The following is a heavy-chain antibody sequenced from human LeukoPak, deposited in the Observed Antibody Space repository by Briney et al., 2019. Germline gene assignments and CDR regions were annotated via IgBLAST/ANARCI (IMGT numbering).Heavy chain of an antibody. V-gene: IGHV3-23*01. J-gene: IGHJ3*02. CDR2: ISGSGGST. Sequence: PGGSLRLSCAASGFTFSSYGMSWVRQAPGKGLEWVSAISGSGGSTYYADSVKGRFTISRDNSKNTLYLQMNSLRAEDTALYYCARDQGPDIYYDSSGDPFDIWGQGTMVTVSS. D-gene: IGHD3-22*01. CDR3: ARDQGPDIYYDSSGDPFDI. CDR1: GFTFSSYG.